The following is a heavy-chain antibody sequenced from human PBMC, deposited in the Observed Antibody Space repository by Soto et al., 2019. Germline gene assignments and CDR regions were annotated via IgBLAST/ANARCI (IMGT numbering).Heavy chain of an antibody. Sequence: LSLTCTVSGGSISSGGYYWSWIRQHPGKGLEWIGYIYYGGSTYYNPSLKSRATISGDTSKNQFSLKLSSVTAADTAVYYCARGGYYYENSGQNAYDYWGHGILVTVSS. CDR3: ARGGYYYENSGQNAYDY. D-gene: IGHD3-22*01. CDR1: GGSISSGGYY. V-gene: IGHV4-31*03. CDR2: IYYGGST. J-gene: IGHJ4*01.